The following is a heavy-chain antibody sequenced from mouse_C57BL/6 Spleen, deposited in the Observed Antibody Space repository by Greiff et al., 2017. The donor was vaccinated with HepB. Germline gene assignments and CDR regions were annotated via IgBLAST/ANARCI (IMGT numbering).Heavy chain of an antibody. Sequence: VQLQQPGAELVMPGASVKLSCKASGYTFTSYWMHWVKQRPGQGLEWIGEIDPSDSYTNYNQKFKGKSTLTVDKSSSTAYMQLSSLTSEDSAVYYCARKDGYYGRGFDYWGQGTTLTVSS. J-gene: IGHJ2*01. CDR3: ARKDGYYGRGFDY. CDR1: GYTFTSYW. D-gene: IGHD2-3*01. V-gene: IGHV1-69*01. CDR2: IDPSDSYT.